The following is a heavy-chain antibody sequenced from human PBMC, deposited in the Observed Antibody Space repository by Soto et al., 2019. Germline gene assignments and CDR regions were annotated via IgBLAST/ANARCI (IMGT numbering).Heavy chain of an antibody. CDR3: ARDLSQGFNWFDP. V-gene: IGHV3-30-3*01. CDR1: GFTFSSYA. Sequence: GGSLRLSCAASGFTFSSYAMHWVRQAPGKGLEWVAVISHDGSNKYYADSVKGRFTISRDNSKNTLYLQMNSLRAEDTAVYYCARDLSQGFNWFDPWGQGTLVTVSS. J-gene: IGHJ5*02. CDR2: ISHDGSNK.